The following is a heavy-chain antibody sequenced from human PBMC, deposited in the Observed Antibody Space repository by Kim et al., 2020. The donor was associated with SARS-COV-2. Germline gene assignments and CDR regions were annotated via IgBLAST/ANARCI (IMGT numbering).Heavy chain of an antibody. Sequence: ASVKVSCKVSGYTLTELSMHWVRQAPGKGLEWMGGFDPEDGETIYAQKFQGRVTMTEDTSTDTAYMELSSLRSEDTAVYYCATPARGGFLHAFDIWGQGTMVTVSS. V-gene: IGHV1-24*01. CDR1: GYTLTELS. CDR2: FDPEDGET. J-gene: IGHJ3*02. CDR3: ATPARGGFLHAFDI. D-gene: IGHD2-15*01.